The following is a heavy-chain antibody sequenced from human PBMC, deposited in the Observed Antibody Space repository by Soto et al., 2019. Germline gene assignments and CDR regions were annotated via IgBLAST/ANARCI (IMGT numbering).Heavy chain of an antibody. CDR3: AKDVSGSFGCFDY. D-gene: IGHD3-16*01. J-gene: IGHJ4*02. CDR1: GFTFSSYA. CDR2: IRGSGGST. Sequence: GGSLRLSFAASGFTFSSYALSWVRQAPGKGLEWVSAIRGSGGSTYYADSVKGRFTISRDNSKNTLYLQMNSLRAEDTAVYYCAKDVSGSFGCFDYWGQGTLVTVSS. V-gene: IGHV3-23*01.